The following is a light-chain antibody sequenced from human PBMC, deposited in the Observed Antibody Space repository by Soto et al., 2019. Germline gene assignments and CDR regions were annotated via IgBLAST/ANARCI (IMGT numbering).Light chain of an antibody. Sequence: ENVLTQSPGTLSLSPGERATLSCRASQSISFTYLAWYQQKPGQAPRPLIYGASSRATGIPDRFSGSGSGTDFTLTISRLEPEDFAVYYCQQGLTFGGGTKVEI. J-gene: IGKJ4*01. CDR1: QSISFTY. CDR2: GAS. CDR3: QQGLT. V-gene: IGKV3-20*01.